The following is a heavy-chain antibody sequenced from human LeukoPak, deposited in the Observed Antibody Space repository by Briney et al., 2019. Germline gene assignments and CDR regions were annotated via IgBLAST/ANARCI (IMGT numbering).Heavy chain of an antibody. J-gene: IGHJ4*02. CDR2: INSDGSST. Sequence: YPGGSLRLSCAASGFTFSSYWMHWVRQAPGKGLVWVSRINSDGSSTSYADSVKGRFTISRDNAKNTLCLQMNSLRAEDTAVYYCARGPVLRFYSSSWLNYWGQGTLVTVSS. CDR1: GFTFSSYW. CDR3: ARGPVLRFYSSSWLNY. D-gene: IGHD6-13*01. V-gene: IGHV3-74*01.